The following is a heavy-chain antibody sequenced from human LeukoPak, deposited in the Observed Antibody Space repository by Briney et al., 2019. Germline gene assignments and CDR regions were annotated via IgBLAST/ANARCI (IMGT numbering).Heavy chain of an antibody. Sequence: GGSLRLSCAASGFTFITYWMSWVRQAPGKGLEWVANIKQDGSEKYYVDSVKGRFTISRDNAKNSLYLQMNSLRAEDTAVYYCARHHYDSSGFQLFDYWGQGTLVTVSS. CDR2: IKQDGSEK. V-gene: IGHV3-7*01. CDR1: GFTFITYW. CDR3: ARHHYDSSGFQLFDY. J-gene: IGHJ4*02. D-gene: IGHD3-22*01.